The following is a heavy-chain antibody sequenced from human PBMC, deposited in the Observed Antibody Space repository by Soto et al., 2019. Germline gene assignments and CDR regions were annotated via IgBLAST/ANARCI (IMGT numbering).Heavy chain of an antibody. V-gene: IGHV3-30-3*01. CDR2: ISYDGSNK. CDR3: ARGCSGSCWFNY. J-gene: IGHJ4*02. CDR1: GFTYSRYA. D-gene: IGHD2-15*01. Sequence: ERTLRLSCAASGFTYSRYALHRVRQPPDKGLEWVEVISYDGSNKYYSCFWKGRFTISRDNSKNTLYLQMNSLRAEDTAVYYCARGCSGSCWFNYWGQGT.